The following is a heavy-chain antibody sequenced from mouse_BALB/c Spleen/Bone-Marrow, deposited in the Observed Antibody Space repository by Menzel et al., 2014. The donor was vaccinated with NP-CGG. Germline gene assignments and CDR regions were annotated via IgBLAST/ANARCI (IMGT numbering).Heavy chain of an antibody. CDR1: GYTFTSYV. D-gene: IGHD6-1*01. CDR2: INPYNDGT. Sequence: LVESGPELVKPGASVKMSCKAPGYTFTSYVMHWVKQKPGQGLEWIGYINPYNDGTKYNEKFKGKATLTSDKSSSTAFMELSSLTSEDSAVYYCARRGRIAEALGYWGQGTTLTVSS. J-gene: IGHJ2*01. V-gene: IGHV1-14*01. CDR3: ARRGRIAEALGY.